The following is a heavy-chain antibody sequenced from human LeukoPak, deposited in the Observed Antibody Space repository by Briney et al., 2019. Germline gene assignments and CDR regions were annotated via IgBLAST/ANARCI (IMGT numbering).Heavy chain of an antibody. CDR1: GGSFIDYY. V-gene: IGHV4-34*01. CDR2: IDHSGST. J-gene: IGHJ4*02. Sequence: SETLSLTCAVYGGSFIDYYWSWLRQPPGKGLEWIGEIDHSGSTTYNPSLKSRVTISVDTSKKQFSLKLNSVTAADTAVYYCARGFSHWGQGTLVTVSS. CDR3: ARGFSH.